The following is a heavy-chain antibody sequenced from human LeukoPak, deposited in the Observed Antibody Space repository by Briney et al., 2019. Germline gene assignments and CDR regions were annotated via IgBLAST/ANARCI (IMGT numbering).Heavy chain of an antibody. CDR1: GFTVSSNC. J-gene: IGHJ5*01. CDR2: ISGSDST. D-gene: IGHD3-10*01. CDR3: AKCYGSGTYYNWFDS. V-gene: IGHV3-23*01. Sequence: GGSLRLSCAASGFTVSSNCVSWVRQAPGKGLEWVSAISGSDSTYYVDSVKGRFTISRDNSKSTVYLQMDTLRAEDTAVYYCAKCYGSGTYYNWFDSWGQGTLVTVSS.